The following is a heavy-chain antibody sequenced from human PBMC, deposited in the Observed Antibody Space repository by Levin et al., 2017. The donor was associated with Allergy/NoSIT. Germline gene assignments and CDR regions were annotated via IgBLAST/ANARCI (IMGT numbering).Heavy chain of an antibody. J-gene: IGHJ4*02. CDR3: ARDYWGYFDY. CDR1: GFTFSRNW. D-gene: IGHD7-27*01. V-gene: IGHV3-7*01. Sequence: PGGSLRLSCSASGFTFSRNWMNWVRQAPGKGLEWVANIKEDGSDKYYLDSVKGRFTISRDNAKNSLYLQMYSLRVEDTAVYYCARDYWGYFDYWGQGTLVTVSS. CDR2: IKEDGSDK.